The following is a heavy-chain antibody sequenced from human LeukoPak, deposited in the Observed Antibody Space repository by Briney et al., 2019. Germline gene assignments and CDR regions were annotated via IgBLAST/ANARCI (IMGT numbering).Heavy chain of an antibody. CDR2: IKQDGGEK. J-gene: IGHJ6*04. D-gene: IGHD3-10*01. CDR3: ARDRGFGQADV. V-gene: IGHV3-7*01. Sequence: GGSLRLSCAASGFTFSGYWMSWLRQAPGKGLEWVANIKQDGGEKYYVDSVKGRFTISRGNAKNSLYLQMNSLRAEDTAVYYCARDRGFGQADVWGKGTTVTVSS. CDR1: GFTFSGYW.